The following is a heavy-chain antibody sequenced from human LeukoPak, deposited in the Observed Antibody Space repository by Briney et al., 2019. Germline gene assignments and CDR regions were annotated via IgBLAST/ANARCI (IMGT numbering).Heavy chain of an antibody. Sequence: SETLSLTCTVSGDSISGSYWTWVRQPPGQGLEWIGQIHYSGRADYNPSVKRRITISVDTSKNQMSLTLTSVTAADTAIYYCVKFGVDYDMGVWGQGTTVTVSS. CDR1: GDSISGSY. CDR2: IHYSGRA. J-gene: IGHJ6*02. V-gene: IGHV4-59*01. D-gene: IGHD3-16*01. CDR3: VKFGVDYDMGV.